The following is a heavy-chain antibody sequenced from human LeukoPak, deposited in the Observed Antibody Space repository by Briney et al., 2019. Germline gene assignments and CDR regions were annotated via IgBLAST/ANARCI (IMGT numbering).Heavy chain of an antibody. CDR2: ISWNSVSI. D-gene: IGHD2-2*01. CDR1: GFTFDDCA. J-gene: IGHJ4*02. V-gene: IGHV3-9*01. CDR3: ARVVILVVPAAKKADF. Sequence: GGSLRLSCGASGFTFDDCAMHWVRQTPGKGLEWVAHISWNSVSIGYADSVKGRFTISRDNAKNSLYLQMNSLSAEDTAVYYCARVVILVVPAAKKADFWGQGTLVTVPS.